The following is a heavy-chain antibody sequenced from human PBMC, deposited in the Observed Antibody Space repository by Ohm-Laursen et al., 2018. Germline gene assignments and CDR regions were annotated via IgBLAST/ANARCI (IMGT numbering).Heavy chain of an antibody. Sequence: AASVKVSCKASGYTFTGYYMHWVRQAPGQGLEWMGWINPNSGDTKYAQKFQGRVTMTRDTSISTAYMEMSMLRSDDTAVYYCARDLDTYYYAPGVYWGQGTLVTVSS. CDR2: INPNSGDT. J-gene: IGHJ4*02. V-gene: IGHV1-2*02. D-gene: IGHD3-10*02. CDR1: GYTFTGYY. CDR3: ARDLDTYYYAPGVY.